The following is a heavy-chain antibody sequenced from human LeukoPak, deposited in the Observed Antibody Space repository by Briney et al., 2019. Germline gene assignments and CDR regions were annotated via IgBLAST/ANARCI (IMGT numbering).Heavy chain of an antibody. CDR2: ISSSSSYI. J-gene: IGHJ3*02. D-gene: IGHD3-10*01. CDR3: ARDPWFGELIHGGDAFDI. V-gene: IGHV3-21*01. CDR1: GGSISSYY. Sequence: ETLSLTCTVSGGSISSYYWNWIRQSPGKGLEWVSSISSSSSYIYYADSVKGRFTISRDNAKNSLYLQMNSLRAEDTAVYYCARDPWFGELIHGGDAFDIWGQGTMVTVSS.